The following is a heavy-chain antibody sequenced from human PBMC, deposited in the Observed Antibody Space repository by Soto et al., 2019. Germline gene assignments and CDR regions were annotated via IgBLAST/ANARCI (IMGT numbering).Heavy chain of an antibody. Sequence: GGSLRLSCVTYGLTFTDYWMSWVRQAPGKGLEWVANIKQDESEKNYLDSVKGRFTISRDNAKNSLYLQMNTLRVEDTAVYYCAKTRLYDNNEYHRDGFDVWGPGTAVTVSS. J-gene: IGHJ3*01. CDR3: AKTRLYDNNEYHRDGFDV. CDR1: GLTFTDYW. CDR2: IKQDESEK. V-gene: IGHV3-7*03. D-gene: IGHD3-22*01.